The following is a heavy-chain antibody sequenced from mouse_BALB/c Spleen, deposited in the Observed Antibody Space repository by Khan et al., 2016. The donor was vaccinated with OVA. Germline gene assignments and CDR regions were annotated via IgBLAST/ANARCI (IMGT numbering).Heavy chain of an antibody. Sequence: VQLKQSGPELVKPGASVKISCKTSGYTFPEYTVHWVKQSLGKSLDWIGVINPKNGGTAYNQKFKDKATLTVDKSSSTAYMEFRSLTSEDSALCYCARDAGRYWGQGTSVTVAS. D-gene: IGHD3-3*01. J-gene: IGHJ4*01. CDR1: GYTFPEYT. V-gene: IGHV1-18*01. CDR2: INPKNGGT. CDR3: ARDAGRY.